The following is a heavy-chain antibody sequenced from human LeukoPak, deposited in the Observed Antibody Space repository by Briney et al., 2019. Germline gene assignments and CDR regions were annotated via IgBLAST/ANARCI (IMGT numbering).Heavy chain of an antibody. Sequence: GGSLRLSCAACGFTFSSNFRSWVRQAPGKGLEWVSVIYSGGTTYYADSVKGRFTISRDNSKNTLYLQMNSLRAEDTAVYYCARDGYGNNYMDVWGKGTTVTVSS. CDR2: IYSGGTT. V-gene: IGHV3-53*01. J-gene: IGHJ6*03. D-gene: IGHD1/OR15-1a*01. CDR1: GFTFSSNF. CDR3: ARDGYGNNYMDV.